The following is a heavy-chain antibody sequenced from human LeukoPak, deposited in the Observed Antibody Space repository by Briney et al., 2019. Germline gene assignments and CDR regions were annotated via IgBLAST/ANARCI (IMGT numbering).Heavy chain of an antibody. CDR1: GGSISSYY. CDR2: IYYSGST. Sequence: SETLSLTCTVSGGSISSYYWSWIRQPPGKGLEWIGYIYYSGSTNYNPSLKSRVTISVDTSKNQFSLKLSSVTAADTAVYYCARSGIAVAGTFYFDYWGQGTLVTVSS. CDR3: ARSGIAVAGTFYFDY. J-gene: IGHJ4*02. D-gene: IGHD6-19*01. V-gene: IGHV4-59*01.